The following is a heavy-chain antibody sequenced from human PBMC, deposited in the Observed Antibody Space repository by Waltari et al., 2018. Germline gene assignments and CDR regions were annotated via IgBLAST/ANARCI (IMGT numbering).Heavy chain of an antibody. CDR1: GYTFTSYA. Sequence: QVQLVQSGAEVKKPGASVKVSCKASGYTFTSYAMHWVRQAPGQRLEWMGWINAGNGNTKYSQKFQGRVTITRDTSASTAYMELSSLRSEDTAVYYCATSRGPGNYYGMDVWGQGTTVTVSS. V-gene: IGHV1-3*01. CDR2: INAGNGNT. J-gene: IGHJ6*02. D-gene: IGHD3-10*01. CDR3: ATSRGPGNYYGMDV.